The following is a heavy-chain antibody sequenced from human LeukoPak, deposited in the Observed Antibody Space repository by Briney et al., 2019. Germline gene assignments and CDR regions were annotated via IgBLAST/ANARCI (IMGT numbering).Heavy chain of an antibody. CDR1: GFTFSSYE. V-gene: IGHV3-48*03. D-gene: IGHD1-26*01. CDR3: AREGGEWELLRTFDY. CDR2: ISSSGTTI. Sequence: GGSLRLSCAASGFTFSSYEMNWVRQAPGKGLEWISYISSSGTTIYYADSVKGRFTISRDNAENSLYLQMNSLRVEDTAVYYCAREGGEWELLRTFDYWGQGTLVTVSS. J-gene: IGHJ4*02.